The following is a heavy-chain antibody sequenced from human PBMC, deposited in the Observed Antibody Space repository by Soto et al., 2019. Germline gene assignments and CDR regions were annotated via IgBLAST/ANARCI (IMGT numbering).Heavy chain of an antibody. Sequence: SETLSLTCTVSGASIITDNYFWVWIRQSPRRGLELIGSISYSGRTYDNPSLQSRVTISIDASRNQFSLKLTSVTTADTAVYYCARRRASDYGGNHHPYYFDRWGQGALVTVSS. D-gene: IGHD4-17*01. CDR1: GASIITDNYF. CDR3: ARRRASDYGGNHHPYYFDR. J-gene: IGHJ4*02. V-gene: IGHV4-39*01. CDR2: ISYSGRT.